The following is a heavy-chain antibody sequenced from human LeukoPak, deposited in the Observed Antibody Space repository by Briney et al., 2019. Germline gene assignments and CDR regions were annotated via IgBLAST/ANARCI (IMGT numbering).Heavy chain of an antibody. D-gene: IGHD5-24*01. J-gene: IGHJ4*02. CDR3: ARDLGGDGYNLGY. Sequence: ASVKVSCKASGYTFTGYYMHWVRQAPGQGLEWMGWINPNSGGTNYAQKFQGRVTMTRDTSISTAYMELSRLRSDDTAVYYCARDLGGDGYNLGYWGQGTLVTVSS. V-gene: IGHV1-2*02. CDR1: GYTFTGYY. CDR2: INPNSGGT.